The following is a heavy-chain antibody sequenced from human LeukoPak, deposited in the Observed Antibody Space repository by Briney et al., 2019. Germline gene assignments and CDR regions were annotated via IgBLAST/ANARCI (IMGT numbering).Heavy chain of an antibody. CDR2: IYSGGST. D-gene: IGHD6-13*01. Sequence: GGSLRLSCAASGFTVSSNYMSWVRQAPGKGLEWVSVIYSGGSTYYADSVKGRFTISRDNAKNSLYLQMDSLRVEDTAVYYCAKDIVAAGLFFDYWGQGTLVTVSS. V-gene: IGHV3-53*01. CDR3: AKDIVAAGLFFDY. J-gene: IGHJ4*02. CDR1: GFTVSSNY.